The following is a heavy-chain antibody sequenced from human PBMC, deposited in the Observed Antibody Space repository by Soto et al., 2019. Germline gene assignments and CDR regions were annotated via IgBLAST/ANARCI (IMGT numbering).Heavy chain of an antibody. CDR1: GGSFKSGSYS. CDR3: ARDRGELRFKAMHV. J-gene: IGHJ6*02. V-gene: IGHV4-61*01. Sequence: PSETLSLTCTVSGGSFKSGSYSWSWIRQPPGKGLEWIGYVYHTGRTSYNPSLKSRVSISMDTSKHQFSLKLSSVTAADTAVYYCARDRGELRFKAMHVWGQGTTVTVSS. D-gene: IGHD1-7*01. CDR2: VYHTGRT.